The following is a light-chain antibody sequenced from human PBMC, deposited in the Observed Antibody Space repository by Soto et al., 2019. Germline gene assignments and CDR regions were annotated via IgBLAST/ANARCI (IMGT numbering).Light chain of an antibody. Sequence: QSALTQPASVSDSPGQSITISCTGTSSDVGGSNFVSWYQQHPGKPPKLIIYDVANRPSGVSNRFSGSKSGSTASLIISRLQTGDEADYYCVSYTYSTHYVFGNGTKVTGL. CDR1: SSDVGGSNF. CDR3: VSYTYSTHYV. V-gene: IGLV2-14*03. CDR2: DVA. J-gene: IGLJ1*01.